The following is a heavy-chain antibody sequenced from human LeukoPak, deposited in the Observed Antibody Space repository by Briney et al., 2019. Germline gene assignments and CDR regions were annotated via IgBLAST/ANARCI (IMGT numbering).Heavy chain of an antibody. CDR3: ARQLGYCSSTSCYADKVDY. J-gene: IGHJ4*02. CDR2: IYYSGST. CDR1: GFTFSSYW. D-gene: IGHD2-2*01. Sequence: GSLRLSCAASGFTFSSYWMHWVRQAPGKGLEWIRSIYYSGSTYYNPSLKSRVTISVDTSKNQFSLKLSSVTAADTAVYYCARQLGYCSSTSCYADKVDYWGQGTLVTVSS. V-gene: IGHV4-39*01.